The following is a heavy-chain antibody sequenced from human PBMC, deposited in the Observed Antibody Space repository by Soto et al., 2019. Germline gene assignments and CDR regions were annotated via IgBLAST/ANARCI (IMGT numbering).Heavy chain of an antibody. Sequence: EVQLLDSGGGLVQPGGSLRLSCAASGFTFSNYAMTWVRQGPGKGLEWVSGISGSGGRSYYADSAKGRFTISRDNSKGTLYLQINSLRAEDTAVYYCAKAYFVWSSEQPYYFDYWGQGPLVTASS. CDR3: AKAYFVWSSEQPYYFDY. J-gene: IGHJ4*02. V-gene: IGHV3-23*01. CDR1: GFTFSNYA. CDR2: ISGSGGRS. D-gene: IGHD3-16*01.